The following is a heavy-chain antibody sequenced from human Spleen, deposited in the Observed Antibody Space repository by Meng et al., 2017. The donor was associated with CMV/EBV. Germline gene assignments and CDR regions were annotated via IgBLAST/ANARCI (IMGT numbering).Heavy chain of an antibody. Sequence: ASVKVSCKVSGYTLTELSMQWVRQVPGKGLEWMGGFDPEDGETIYTQKFQGRLTLTEDTSTNTAYMQLSSLRSEDTAVYYCAREDKGVTMIVGDNWFDPWGQGTLVTVSS. J-gene: IGHJ5*02. D-gene: IGHD3-22*01. CDR1: GYTLTELS. V-gene: IGHV1-24*01. CDR2: FDPEDGET. CDR3: AREDKGVTMIVGDNWFDP.